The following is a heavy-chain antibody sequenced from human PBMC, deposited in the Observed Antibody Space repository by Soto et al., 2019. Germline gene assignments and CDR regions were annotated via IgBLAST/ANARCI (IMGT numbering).Heavy chain of an antibody. CDR2: VWYDGGNK. Sequence: QVQLVESGGGVVQPGRSLRLSCAASGFTFSSYGMHWVRQAPGKGLEWVALVWYDGGNKYYADSVKGRFTISRDNSKNTLYLQMNSLRGEDTAVYYCVRAAGYSRSDYVSSYGMDVCGQGPTVTVSS. CDR1: GFTFSSYG. J-gene: IGHJ6*02. V-gene: IGHV3-33*01. D-gene: IGHD5-12*01. CDR3: VRAAGYSRSDYVSSYGMDV.